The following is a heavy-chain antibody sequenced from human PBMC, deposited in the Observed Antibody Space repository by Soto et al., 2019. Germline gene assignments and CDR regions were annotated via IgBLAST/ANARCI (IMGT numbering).Heavy chain of an antibody. D-gene: IGHD6-13*01. CDR1: GFTFSSYA. J-gene: IGHJ6*02. Sequence: EVQLLESGGGLVQPGGSLRLSCAASGFTFSSYAMTWVRRAPGKGLEWVSSITGSGSSTYYAASVKGRFTISRDNSKNRLYLQVNCLRAEDTAVYYCAEGGLAAAGYNYYGLDVWGQGTTVIVSS. CDR2: ITGSGSST. CDR3: AEGGLAAAGYNYYGLDV. V-gene: IGHV3-23*01.